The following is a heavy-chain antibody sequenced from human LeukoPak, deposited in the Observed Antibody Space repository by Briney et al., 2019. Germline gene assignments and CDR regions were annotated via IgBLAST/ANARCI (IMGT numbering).Heavy chain of an antibody. CDR3: ARDHYDFWSGYYKYYFDY. CDR1: GDSVSSNSAA. D-gene: IGHD3-3*01. CDR2: TYYRSKWYN. Sequence: SQTLSLTCAISGDSVSSNSAAWNWIRQSPSRGLEWLGRTYYRSKWYNDYAVSVKSRITINPDTSKNQLSLQLNSVTPEDTAVYYCARDHYDFWSGYYKYYFDYWGQGTLVTVSS. V-gene: IGHV6-1*01. J-gene: IGHJ4*02.